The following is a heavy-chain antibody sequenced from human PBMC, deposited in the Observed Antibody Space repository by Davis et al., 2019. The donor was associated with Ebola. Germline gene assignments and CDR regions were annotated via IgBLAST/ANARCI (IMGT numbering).Heavy chain of an antibody. CDR1: GFTFDDYA. CDR2: INWNGGST. J-gene: IGHJ6*04. V-gene: IGHV3-20*04. Sequence: GESLKISCAASGFTFDDYAMTWVRQAPGKGLEWVSGINWNGGSTGYADSVKGRFTISRDNAKNSLYLQMNSLRAEDTAVYYCARVKGWIQLWLGGMDVWGKGTTVTVSS. D-gene: IGHD5-18*01. CDR3: ARVKGWIQLWLGGMDV.